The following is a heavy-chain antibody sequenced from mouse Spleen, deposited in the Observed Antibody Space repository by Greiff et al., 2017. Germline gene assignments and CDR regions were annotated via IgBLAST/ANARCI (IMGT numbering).Heavy chain of an antibody. CDR3: ARYWDYDDWYFDV. CDR2: ISYSGST. D-gene: IGHD2-4*01. Sequence: EVKLMESGPGLVKPSQSLSLTCTVTGYSITSDYAWNWIRQFPGNKLEWMGYISYSGSTSYNPSLKSRISITRDTSKNQFFLQLNSVTTEDTATYYCARYWDYDDWYFDVWGAGTTVTVSS. CDR1: GYSITSDYA. J-gene: IGHJ1*01. V-gene: IGHV3-2*02.